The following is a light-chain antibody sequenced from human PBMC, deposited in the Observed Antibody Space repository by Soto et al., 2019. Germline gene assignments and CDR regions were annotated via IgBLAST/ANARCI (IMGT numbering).Light chain of an antibody. CDR3: CSYAGSSTWV. Sequence: QSALTQPTSVSGSPGQSITISCTGTSSDVGSYNIVSWYQQHPDKAPKLIIYEVSKWPSGVSSRFSASKSGNTASLTISGLQSEDEADYYCCSYAGSSTWVFGGGTKLTVL. CDR1: SSDVGSYNI. J-gene: IGLJ3*02. CDR2: EVS. V-gene: IGLV2-23*02.